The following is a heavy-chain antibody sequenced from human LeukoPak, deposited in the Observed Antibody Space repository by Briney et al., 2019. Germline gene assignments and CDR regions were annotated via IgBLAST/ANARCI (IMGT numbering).Heavy chain of an antibody. CDR2: INHSGST. Sequence: SETLSLTCAVYGGSFSGYYWSWIRQLPGKGLEWIGEINHSGSTNYNPSLKSRVTISVDTSKNQFSLKLSSVTAADTAVYYCASFGVDYYGMDVWGQGATVTVSS. J-gene: IGHJ6*02. V-gene: IGHV4-34*01. CDR1: GGSFSGYY. CDR3: ASFGVDYYGMDV. D-gene: IGHD3-10*01.